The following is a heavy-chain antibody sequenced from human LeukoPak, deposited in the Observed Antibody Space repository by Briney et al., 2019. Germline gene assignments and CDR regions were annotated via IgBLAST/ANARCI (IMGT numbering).Heavy chain of an antibody. CDR1: GGSISSHY. J-gene: IGHJ4*02. Sequence: SETLSLTCTVSGGSISSHYWTWIRQPAGKGLEWIGHIFTSGSTNYNPSLKSRVTISVDTSKNQFSLKLSSVTAADTAVYYCARHALQEMATTLDYWGQGTLVTVSS. CDR3: ARHALQEMATTLDY. V-gene: IGHV4-4*07. CDR2: IFTSGST. D-gene: IGHD1-1*01.